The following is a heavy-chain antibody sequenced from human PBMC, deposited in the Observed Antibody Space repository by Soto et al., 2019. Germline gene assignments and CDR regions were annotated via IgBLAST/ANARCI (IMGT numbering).Heavy chain of an antibody. CDR2: IYYSGST. D-gene: IGHD3-10*01. CDR1: GGSISSYY. CDR3: ARWSNYYGSGSYYYYGMDV. V-gene: IGHV4-59*01. J-gene: IGHJ6*02. Sequence: SETLSLTCTVSGGSISSYYWSWIRQPPGKGLEWIGYIYYSGSTNYNPSLKSRVTISVDTSKNQFSLKLSSVTAADTAVYYCARWSNYYGSGSYYYYGMDVWGQGTTVTV.